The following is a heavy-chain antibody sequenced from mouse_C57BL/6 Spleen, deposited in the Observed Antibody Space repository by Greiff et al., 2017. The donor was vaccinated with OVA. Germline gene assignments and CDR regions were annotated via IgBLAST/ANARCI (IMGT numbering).Heavy chain of an antibody. D-gene: IGHD1-1*01. Sequence: QVQLQQPGAELVKPGASVKLSCKASGYTFTEYTIHWVKQRSGQGLEWIGWIYPGSGSIKYNEKFKDKATLTVDKSSSTAYMELSRLTSENTAVYFCARHEYGLSADYYCSIPYGMDYWGQGTSVTVSS. CDR2: IYPGSGSI. V-gene: IGHV1-62-2*01. CDR3: ARHEYGLSADYYCSIPYGMDY. CDR1: GYTFTEYT. J-gene: IGHJ4*01.